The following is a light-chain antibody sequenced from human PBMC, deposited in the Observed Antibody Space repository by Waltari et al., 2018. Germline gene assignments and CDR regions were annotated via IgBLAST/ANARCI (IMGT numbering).Light chain of an antibody. J-gene: IGLJ1*01. V-gene: IGLV3-21*04. CDR3: QVWDANTDPGV. CDR1: NIKSKS. CDR2: YDS. Sequence: SYVPTQPPSVSVAPGKTASITCGGNNIKSKSVHWYQQKPGQAPILVISYDSDRPSGIPERFSGSNSGNTATLTISRVEAGDEADYYCQVWDANTDPGVFGTGTEVTVL.